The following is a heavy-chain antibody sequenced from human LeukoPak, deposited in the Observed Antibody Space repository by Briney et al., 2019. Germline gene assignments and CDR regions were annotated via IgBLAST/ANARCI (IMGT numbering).Heavy chain of an antibody. D-gene: IGHD6-19*01. CDR1: GGSFSGYY. CDR3: ASTSGRYSSGWYVFDY. V-gene: IGHV4-34*01. CDR2: INHSGST. J-gene: IGHJ4*02. Sequence: SETLSLTCAVYGGSFSGYYWSWIRQPPGKGLEWIGEINHSGSTNYNPSLKSRVTISVDTSKNQFSLKLSSVTAADTAVYYCASTSGRYSSGWYVFDYWGQGTLVTVSS.